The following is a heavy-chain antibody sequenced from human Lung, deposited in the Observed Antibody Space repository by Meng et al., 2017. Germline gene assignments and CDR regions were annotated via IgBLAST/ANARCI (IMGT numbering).Heavy chain of an antibody. J-gene: IGHJ4*02. CDR3: ARDEDISAAGKLFGDY. CDR1: GYTFPDYW. CDR2: INPKSGDT. D-gene: IGHD6-13*01. Sequence: QGQRVQSGAEVKKAGASVKVSCKASGYTFPDYWLHWVRRAPGQGLEWMGRINPKSGDTHYAQRFQGRVTMTGDTSISTAYMELSGLRSDDTAMYYCARDEDISAAGKLFGDYWGQGTLVTVSS. V-gene: IGHV1-2*06.